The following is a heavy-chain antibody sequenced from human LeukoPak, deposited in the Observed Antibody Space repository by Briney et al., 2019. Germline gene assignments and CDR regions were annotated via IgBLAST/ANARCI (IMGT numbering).Heavy chain of an antibody. CDR3: ARDLQQLGQHNFDY. V-gene: IGHV3-48*01. CDR2: ISSSSSTI. CDR1: GFTFSSYS. J-gene: IGHJ4*02. Sequence: GGSLRLSCAASGFTFSSYSMNWVCQAPGKGLEWVSYISSSSSTIYYADSVKGRFTISRDNAKNSLYLQMNSLRAEDTAVYYCARDLQQLGQHNFDYWGQGTLVTVSS. D-gene: IGHD6-13*01.